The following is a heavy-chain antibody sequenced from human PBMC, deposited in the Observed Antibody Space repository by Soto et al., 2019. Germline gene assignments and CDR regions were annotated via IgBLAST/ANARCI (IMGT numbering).Heavy chain of an antibody. CDR2: ISHSGGT. CDR1: GGSFSGYY. J-gene: IGHJ6*02. D-gene: IGHD6-13*01. V-gene: IGHV4-34*01. CDR3: ARGFRFGYSSSAVCGMDV. Sequence: SETLSLTCAVYGGSFSGYYWSWIRQPPGKGLEWIGEISHSGGTNYNPSLKSRVTISVDTSKNQFSLKLSSVTAADTAVYYCARGFRFGYSSSAVCGMDVWGQGTRVTVSS.